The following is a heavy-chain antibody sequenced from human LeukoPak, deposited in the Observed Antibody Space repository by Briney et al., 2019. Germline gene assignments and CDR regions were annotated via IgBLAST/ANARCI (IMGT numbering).Heavy chain of an antibody. CDR3: ARELNSYGDDY. J-gene: IGHJ4*02. V-gene: IGHV3-30-3*01. CDR2: ISYDGSNK. CDR1: GFTFSSYA. D-gene: IGHD5-18*01. Sequence: PGRSLRLSCAASGFTFSSYAMHWVRQAPGKGLEWVAVISYDGSNKYYAASVKGRFTISRDNSKNTLYLQMNSLRAEDTAVYYCARELNSYGDDYWGQGTLVTVSS.